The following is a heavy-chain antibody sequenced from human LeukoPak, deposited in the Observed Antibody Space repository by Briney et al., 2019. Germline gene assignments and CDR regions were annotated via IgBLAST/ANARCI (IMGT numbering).Heavy chain of an antibody. CDR1: GGSFSGYY. CDR3: ARGSRYYGSGSYY. D-gene: IGHD3-10*01. V-gene: IGHV4-34*01. J-gene: IGHJ4*02. Sequence: SETLSLTCAVYGGSFSGYYWSWIRQPPGKGLEWIGEINHSGSTNYNPSLKSRVTISVDTSKNQFSLTLSSVTAADTAVYYCARGSRYYGSGSYYWGQGTLVTVSS. CDR2: INHSGST.